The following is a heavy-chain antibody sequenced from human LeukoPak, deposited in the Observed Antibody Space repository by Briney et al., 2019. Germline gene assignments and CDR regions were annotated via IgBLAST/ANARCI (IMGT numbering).Heavy chain of an antibody. V-gene: IGHV4-38-2*02. CDR2: IYHSGST. CDR3: ARHEYSSGWSPPEYFDL. Sequence: SETLSLTCTVSGYSISSGYYWGWIRQPPGQGLEWIGSIYHSGSTFYNSSLKSRVTISVDTSKNQFSLKLTSVTAADTAVFYCARHEYSSGWSPPEYFDLWGRGTLVTVSS. J-gene: IGHJ2*01. D-gene: IGHD6-13*01. CDR1: GYSISSGYY.